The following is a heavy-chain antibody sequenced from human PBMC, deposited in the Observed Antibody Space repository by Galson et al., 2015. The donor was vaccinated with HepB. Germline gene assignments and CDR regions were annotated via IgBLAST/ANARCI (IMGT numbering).Heavy chain of an antibody. CDR1: GGSISSSSYC. Sequence: SLTCTVSGGSISSSSYCWGWIRQPPGKGLEWIGSIYYSGSTYYNPSLKSRVTISVDTSKNQFSLKLSSVTAADTAVYYCARRVLLWFGESGDAFDIWGQGTMVTVSS. J-gene: IGHJ3*02. CDR2: IYYSGST. V-gene: IGHV4-39*01. D-gene: IGHD3-10*01. CDR3: ARRVLLWFGESGDAFDI.